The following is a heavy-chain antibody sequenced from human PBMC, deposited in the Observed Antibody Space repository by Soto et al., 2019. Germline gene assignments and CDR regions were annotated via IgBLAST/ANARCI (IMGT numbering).Heavy chain of an antibody. CDR2: VYRTGST. CDR1: GGSISTSNW. V-gene: IGHV4-4*02. Sequence: SETLSLTCAVSGGSISTSNWWSWVRQPPGKGLEWIGEVYRTGSTNYNPSLESRVTVSIDKSKNQFSLKLTSVTAADTAVYYCVRLPWADYGGIFDPWGQGILVTVSS. CDR3: VRLPWADYGGIFDP. D-gene: IGHD4-17*01. J-gene: IGHJ5*02.